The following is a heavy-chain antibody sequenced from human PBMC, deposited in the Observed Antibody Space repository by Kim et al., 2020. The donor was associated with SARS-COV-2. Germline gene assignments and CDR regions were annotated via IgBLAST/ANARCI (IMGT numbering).Heavy chain of an antibody. V-gene: IGHV4-59*01. CDR3: ARSMVRGNYYGMDV. Sequence: SETLSLTCTVYGGSISSYYWSWIRQPPGKGLEWIGYIYYSGSTNYNPSLKSRVTISVDTSKNQFSLKLSSVTAADTAVYYCARSMVRGNYYGMDVWGQGTTVTVSS. D-gene: IGHD3-10*01. CDR1: GGSISSYY. CDR2: IYYSGST. J-gene: IGHJ6*02.